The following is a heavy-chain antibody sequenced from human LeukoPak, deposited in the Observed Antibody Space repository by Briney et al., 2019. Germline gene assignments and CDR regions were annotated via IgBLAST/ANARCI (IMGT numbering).Heavy chain of an antibody. CDR3: VKQQVDGSAFYDY. CDR2: ISSSSSYI. V-gene: IGHV3-21*04. Sequence: GGSLRLSCAASGFTFSSYSMNWVRQAPGKGLEWVSSISSSSSYIYYADSVKGRFTISRDNSKNTMYLQMNSLRTEDTAVYYCVKQQVDGSAFYDYWGQGTLVTVSS. CDR1: GFTFSSYS. J-gene: IGHJ4*02. D-gene: IGHD3-10*01.